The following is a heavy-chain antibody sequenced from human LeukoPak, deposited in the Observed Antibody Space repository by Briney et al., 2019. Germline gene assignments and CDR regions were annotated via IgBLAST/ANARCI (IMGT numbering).Heavy chain of an antibody. D-gene: IGHD4-17*01. CDR1: GVSFNDYY. V-gene: IGHV4-34*10. CDR3: TRLTTGHDY. CDR2: INHSGYT. J-gene: IGHJ4*02. Sequence: SETLSLTCAVSGVSFNDYYWSWVRQTPGKGLEWIGEINHSGYTNDSPSLNSRVTMSIDTSRKQFSLNLRSVTVADTVIYYCTRLTTGHDYWGPGTLVTVSS.